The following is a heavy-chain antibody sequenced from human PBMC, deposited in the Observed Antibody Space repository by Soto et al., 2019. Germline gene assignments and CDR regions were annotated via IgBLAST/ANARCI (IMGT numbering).Heavy chain of an antibody. D-gene: IGHD3-3*01. J-gene: IGHJ3*02. V-gene: IGHV4-59*08. Sequence: SETLSLTCTVSGGSISSYYWSWIRQPPGKGLEWIGYIYYSGSTNYNPSLKSRVTISVDTSKNQFSLKLSSVTAADTAVYYCAGTLWIFGVVGAFDIWGQGTMVTVSS. CDR2: IYYSGST. CDR3: AGTLWIFGVVGAFDI. CDR1: GGSISSYY.